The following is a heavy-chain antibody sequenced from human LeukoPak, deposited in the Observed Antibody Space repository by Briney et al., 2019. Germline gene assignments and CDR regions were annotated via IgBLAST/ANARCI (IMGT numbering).Heavy chain of an antibody. CDR3: ARVVGDCSSTSCYPY. J-gene: IGHJ4*02. V-gene: IGHV3-9*01. Sequence: AGGSLRLSCAASGFTFDDYAMHWVRQAPGKGLEWVSGISWNSGSIGYADSVKGRFTISRDNAKNSLYLQMNSLRAEDTAVYYCARVVGDCSSTSCYPYWGQGTLVTVSS. CDR1: GFTFDDYA. D-gene: IGHD2-2*01. CDR2: ISWNSGSI.